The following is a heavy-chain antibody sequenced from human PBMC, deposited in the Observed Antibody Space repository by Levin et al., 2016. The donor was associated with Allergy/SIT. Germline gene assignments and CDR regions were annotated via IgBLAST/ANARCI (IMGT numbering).Heavy chain of an antibody. V-gene: IGHV3-72*01. D-gene: IGHD3-22*01. Sequence: GESLKISCAVSGLTLSDYDMDWVRQAPGKGLEWVGRTRNKVNSYTTHYAASVKGRFTISRDDSENSVYLQMNSLKTEDTAVYYCAREFYDSSGYLAFDIWGQGTLVAVSS. CDR3: AREFYDSSGYLAFDI. CDR2: TRNKVNSYTT. CDR1: GLTLSDYD. J-gene: IGHJ3*02.